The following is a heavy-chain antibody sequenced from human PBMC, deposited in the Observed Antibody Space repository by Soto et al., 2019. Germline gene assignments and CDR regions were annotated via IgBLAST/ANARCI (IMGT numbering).Heavy chain of an antibody. V-gene: IGHV4-30-2*01. CDR1: GGSISSGDYS. CDR2: IYSSGTT. CDR3: ARGAGFCSSTSCYYYYGVDV. J-gene: IGHJ6*02. D-gene: IGHD2-2*01. Sequence: SETLSLTCAVSGGSISSGDYSWSWIRQPPGKGLEWIGYIYSSGTTYKNPSLSSRVAISVDRSKNHLFLRLTSVTAADTAVYYCARGAGFCSSTSCYYYYGVDVWGQGTTVTVSS.